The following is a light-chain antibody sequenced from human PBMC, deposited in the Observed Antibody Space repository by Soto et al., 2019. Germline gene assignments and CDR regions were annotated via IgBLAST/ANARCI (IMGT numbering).Light chain of an antibody. Sequence: QSALTQPPSASGSPGQSVTISCTGTSSYVGVYKFVSWYQQHPGKAPKLIIYEVTQRPSGVPDRFSATKSGDTASLTVSGLRAEDEADYYCASYALSNMGVFGSGTKVTVL. J-gene: IGLJ1*01. CDR1: SSYVGVYKF. CDR2: EVT. V-gene: IGLV2-8*01. CDR3: ASYALSNMGV.